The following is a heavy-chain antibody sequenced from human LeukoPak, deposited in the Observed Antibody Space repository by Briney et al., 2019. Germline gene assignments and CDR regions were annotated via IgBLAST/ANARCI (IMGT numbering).Heavy chain of an antibody. CDR3: ARGNSSGWYRYSFDY. Sequence: SVKVSCKASGGTFISYATSWVRQAPGQGLEWMGGIIPIFGTANYAQKFQGRVTITADKSTSTAYMELSSLRSEDTAVYYCARGNSSGWYRYSFDYWGQGTLVTVSS. V-gene: IGHV1-69*06. CDR1: GGTFISYA. J-gene: IGHJ4*02. D-gene: IGHD6-19*01. CDR2: IIPIFGTA.